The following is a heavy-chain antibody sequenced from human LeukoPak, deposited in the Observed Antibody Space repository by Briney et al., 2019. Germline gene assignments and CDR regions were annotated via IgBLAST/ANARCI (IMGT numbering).Heavy chain of an antibody. J-gene: IGHJ6*02. CDR1: GFTFSSYA. CDR3: ARDDCSRTSCYSYYYGMDV. V-gene: IGHV3-30*04. CDR2: ISYDGSNK. D-gene: IGHD2-2*02. Sequence: QPGGSLRLSCAASGFTFSSYAMHWVRQAPGKGLEWVAVISYDGSNKYYADSVKGRFTISRDNSKNTLYLQMNSLRAEDTAVYYCARDDCSRTSCYSYYYGMDVWGQGTTVTVSS.